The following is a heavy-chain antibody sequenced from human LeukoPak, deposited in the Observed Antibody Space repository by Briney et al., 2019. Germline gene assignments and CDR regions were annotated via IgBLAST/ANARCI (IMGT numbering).Heavy chain of an antibody. CDR1: GITFTSYA. J-gene: IGHJ4*02. CDR2: INTNTGNP. CDR3: AREVRAFDY. V-gene: IGHV7-4-1*02. D-gene: IGHD4-11*01. Sequence: GRSLRLSCAASGITFTSYAMNWVRQAPGQGLEWMGWINTNTGNPTYAQGFTGRFVFSLDTSVSTAYLQISSLKAEDTAVYYCAREVRAFDYWGQGTLVTVSS.